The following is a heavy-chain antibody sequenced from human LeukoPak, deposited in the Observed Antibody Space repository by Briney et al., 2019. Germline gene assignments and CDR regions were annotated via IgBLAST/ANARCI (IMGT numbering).Heavy chain of an antibody. D-gene: IGHD2-15*01. CDR3: ARDGGYCVKGVCYFDY. CDR2: ISSWNDYI. J-gene: IGHJ4*02. Sequence: GGSLRLSCAASGFTFSSYSMNWVRQAPGKGLEWVSSISSWNDYIYYADSVKGRFAISRDNAKNSLYLQMNSLRVEDTATYYCARDGGYCVKGVCYFDYWGQGTLVTVPS. CDR1: GFTFSSYS. V-gene: IGHV3-21*01.